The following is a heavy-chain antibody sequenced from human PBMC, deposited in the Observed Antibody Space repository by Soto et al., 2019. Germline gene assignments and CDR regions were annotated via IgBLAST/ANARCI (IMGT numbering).Heavy chain of an antibody. V-gene: IGHV1-18*01. J-gene: IGHJ6*02. Sequence: ASVKVSCKASGYTFTSYGISWVRQAPGQGLEWMGWISAYNGNTNYAQKLQGRVTMTTDTSTSTAYMELRSLRSDDTAVYYCAAGVFLELRYHYYRLDVWGQGTTVTVSS. CDR2: ISAYNGNT. CDR3: AAGVFLELRYHYYRLDV. CDR1: GYTFTSYG. D-gene: IGHD1-7*01.